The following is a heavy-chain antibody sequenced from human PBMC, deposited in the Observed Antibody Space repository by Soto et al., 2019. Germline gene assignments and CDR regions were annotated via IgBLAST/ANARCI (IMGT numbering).Heavy chain of an antibody. CDR2: ISGSGGST. Sequence: GGSLRLSCAASGFTFSSYAMSWVRQAPGKGLEWVSAISGSGGSTYYADSVKGRFTISRDNSKNTLYLQMNSLRAEDTAVYYCAKDLYLRSGYDFGWFDPWGQGTRVTVS. V-gene: IGHV3-23*01. D-gene: IGHD5-12*01. CDR3: AKDLYLRSGYDFGWFDP. J-gene: IGHJ5*02. CDR1: GFTFSSYA.